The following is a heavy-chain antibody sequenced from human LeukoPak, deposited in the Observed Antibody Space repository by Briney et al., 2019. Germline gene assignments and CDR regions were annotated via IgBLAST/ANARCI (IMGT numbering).Heavy chain of an antibody. CDR1: GFTFSSYS. Sequence: GGSLRLSCAASGFTFSSYSMNWVRQAPGRGLEWVSYISGSSRPIYYADSVKGRFTISRDNAKNSLYLQMNSLRAEDTAVYYCARDYSYGFLNWGQGTWSPSPQ. D-gene: IGHD5-18*01. J-gene: IGHJ4*02. CDR3: ARDYSYGFLN. V-gene: IGHV3-48*01. CDR2: ISGSSRPI.